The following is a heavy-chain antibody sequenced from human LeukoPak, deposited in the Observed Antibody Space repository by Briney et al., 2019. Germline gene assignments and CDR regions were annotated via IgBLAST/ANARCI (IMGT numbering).Heavy chain of an antibody. Sequence: LQTLSLTCALYVGSFSGYYWSWIRQPPGKGLECIGEINHSGSTNYNPSLKSRVTISVDTSKNHFSLKLRSVTAADTAVYYCAKDHYDSSGYPLDYWGQGTLVTVSS. CDR3: AKDHYDSSGYPLDY. J-gene: IGHJ4*02. CDR1: VGSFSGYY. CDR2: INHSGST. V-gene: IGHV4-34*01. D-gene: IGHD3-22*01.